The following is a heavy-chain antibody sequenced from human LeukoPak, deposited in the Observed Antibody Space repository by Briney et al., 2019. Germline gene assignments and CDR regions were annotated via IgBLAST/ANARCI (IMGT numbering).Heavy chain of an antibody. Sequence: GGSLRLSCAASGFTFSSYAMSWVRQAPGKGLEWVSAISGSGGSTYYADSVKGRFTISRDNSKNTLYLQMNSLRAEDTAEYYCATGTWGSGPFDYWGQGTLVTVSS. J-gene: IGHJ4*02. D-gene: IGHD7-27*01. V-gene: IGHV3-23*01. CDR2: ISGSGGST. CDR3: ATGTWGSGPFDY. CDR1: GFTFSSYA.